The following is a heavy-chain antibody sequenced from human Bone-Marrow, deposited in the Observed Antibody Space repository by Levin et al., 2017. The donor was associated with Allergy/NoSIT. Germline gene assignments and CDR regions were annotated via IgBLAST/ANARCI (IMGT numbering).Heavy chain of an antibody. CDR1: GFTFSDYY. D-gene: IGHD2-15*01. Sequence: GGSLRLFCAASGFTFSDYYIFWIRQAPGKGLEWVSYITGSSSNTNYADSVRGRFTISRDNAKNSLYLQMNSLRAEDTAIYYCARPRVAAARGRAFDIWGQGTMVTVSS. J-gene: IGHJ3*02. CDR3: ARPRVAAARGRAFDI. V-gene: IGHV3-11*03. CDR2: ITGSSSNT.